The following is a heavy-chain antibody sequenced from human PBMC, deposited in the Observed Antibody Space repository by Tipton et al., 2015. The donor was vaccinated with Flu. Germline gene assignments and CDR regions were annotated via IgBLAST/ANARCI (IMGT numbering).Heavy chain of an antibody. V-gene: IGHV3-9*01. J-gene: IGHJ3*02. Sequence: SLRLSCVASGFTFDNYAMHWVRQAPGKGLEWVSGVSWNSGNIGYAESVKGRFTISRDNAKKSLFLQMNSLGAEDTALYYCAKDSKTGIMRFDAFDIWGQGTMVTVSS. CDR2: VSWNSGNI. D-gene: IGHD3-16*01. CDR3: AKDSKTGIMRFDAFDI. CDR1: GFTFDNYA.